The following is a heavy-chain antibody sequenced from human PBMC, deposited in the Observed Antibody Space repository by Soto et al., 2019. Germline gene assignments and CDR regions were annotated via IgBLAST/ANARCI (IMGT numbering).Heavy chain of an antibody. CDR3: AKASTVSWGVFDY. J-gene: IGHJ4*02. Sequence: VQLLESGGGLVQPGGSLRLSCAASGFTFSSYAMTWVRQAPGKGLEWVSALSGNSRNIFLADSVKGRFTISRDNSKITLYLQMNSLRAEDTAMYYCAKASTVSWGVFDYWGQGALITVSS. CDR1: GFTFSSYA. D-gene: IGHD6-13*01. CDR2: LSGNSRNI. V-gene: IGHV3-23*01.